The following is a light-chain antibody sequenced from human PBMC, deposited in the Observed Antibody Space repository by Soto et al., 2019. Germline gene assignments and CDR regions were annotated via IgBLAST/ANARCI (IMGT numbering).Light chain of an antibody. CDR2: WAS. CDR1: QSILHSSTNRSY. V-gene: IGKV4-1*01. CDR3: QQYYRTPPT. J-gene: IGKJ1*01. Sequence: DIVMSQSPDSLAVSLGERATFNCKSSQSILHSSTNRSYLAWYQQKPGQPLRLLFYWASTRASGVPDRFSASGSATDFTLTISTLQAEDVAVYHCQQYYRTPPTFGQGTKV.